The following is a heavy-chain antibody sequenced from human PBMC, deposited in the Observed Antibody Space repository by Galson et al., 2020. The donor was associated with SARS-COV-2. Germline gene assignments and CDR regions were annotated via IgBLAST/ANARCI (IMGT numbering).Heavy chain of an antibody. V-gene: IGHV2-5*02. D-gene: IGHD3-10*01. CDR1: GFSLSTSGVG. Sequence: SGPTLVKPTQTLTLTCTFSGFSLSTSGVGVGWIRQPPGKALDWLALIYWDNDKRYSPSLKSRLTITKDTSKNQVVLTVANLDPVDTATYYCVRTNMIRGLQDSYFDYWGQGTLVTVSS. CDR2: IYWDNDK. CDR3: VRTNMIRGLQDSYFDY. J-gene: IGHJ4*02.